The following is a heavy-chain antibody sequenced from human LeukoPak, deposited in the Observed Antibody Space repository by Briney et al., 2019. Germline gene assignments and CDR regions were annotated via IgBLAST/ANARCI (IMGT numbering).Heavy chain of an antibody. V-gene: IGHV1-2*02. CDR3: ARGIAVAGSPDY. CDR1: GYTFTGYY. D-gene: IGHD6-19*01. Sequence: ASVKVSCKASGYTFTGYYMYWVRQAPGQGLEWMGWINPNSGGTNYAQKFQGRVTMTRDTSISTAYMELSRLRSDDTAVYYCARGIAVAGSPDYWGQGTLVTVSS. J-gene: IGHJ4*02. CDR2: INPNSGGT.